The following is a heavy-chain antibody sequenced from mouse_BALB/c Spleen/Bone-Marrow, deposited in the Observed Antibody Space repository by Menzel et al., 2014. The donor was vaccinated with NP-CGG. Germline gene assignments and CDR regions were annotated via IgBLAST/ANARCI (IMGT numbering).Heavy chain of an antibody. D-gene: IGHD1-1*01. J-gene: IGHJ2*01. CDR2: IDPANDNT. CDR3: AYGSSYDYFDY. V-gene: IGHV14-3*02. CDR1: GFNIKDTY. Sequence: EVQLQQSGAEFVKPGASVKLSCTASGFNIKDTYMHWVKRRPEQGLEWIGRIDPANDNTKYDPKFQGKATITADTSSNTAYLQLSSRTSEDTAVYYCAYGSSYDYFDYWGQGTTLTVSA.